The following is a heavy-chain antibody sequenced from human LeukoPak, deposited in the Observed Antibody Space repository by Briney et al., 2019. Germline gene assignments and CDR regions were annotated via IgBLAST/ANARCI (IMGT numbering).Heavy chain of an antibody. CDR1: GFTFSTYA. CDR2: VSGSDTGT. J-gene: IGHJ4*02. V-gene: IGHV3-23*01. CDR3: AKVGATENFDY. D-gene: IGHD1-26*01. Sequence: GGSLRLSCAASGFTFSTYAMSWVRQAPGKGLEWVSAVSGSDTGTYYTDSVKGRFTISRDNSKNTLYLQMKSLRAEDTAVYYCAKVGATENFDYWGQGTLVTVSS.